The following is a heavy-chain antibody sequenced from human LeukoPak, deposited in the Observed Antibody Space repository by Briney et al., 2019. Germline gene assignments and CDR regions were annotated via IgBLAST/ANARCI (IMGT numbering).Heavy chain of an antibody. CDR1: GGSISSYY. D-gene: IGHD6-6*01. V-gene: IGHV4-39*07. J-gene: IGHJ5*02. CDR3: ARGRDVGSSGRWFDP. CDR2: IYYSGST. Sequence: PSETLSLTRTVSGGSISSYYWSWIRQPPGKGLEWIGSIYYSGSTYYNPSLKSRVTISVDTSKNQFSLKLSSVTAADTAVYYCARGRDVGSSGRWFDPWGQGTLVTVSS.